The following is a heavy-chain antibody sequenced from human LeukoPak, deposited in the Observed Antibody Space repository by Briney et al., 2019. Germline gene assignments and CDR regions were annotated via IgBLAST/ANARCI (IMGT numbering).Heavy chain of an antibody. CDR3: ARVASIVVVPAAILDPGDYYGMDV. J-gene: IGHJ6*02. CDR1: GFTFSSYA. Sequence: GGSLRLSCAASGFTFSSYAMYWVRQAPGKGLEWVAVISYDGSNKYYADSVKGRFTISRDNSKNTLYLQMNSLRAEDTAVYYCARVASIVVVPAAILDPGDYYGMDVWGQGTTVTVSS. V-gene: IGHV3-30-3*01. CDR2: ISYDGSNK. D-gene: IGHD2-2*02.